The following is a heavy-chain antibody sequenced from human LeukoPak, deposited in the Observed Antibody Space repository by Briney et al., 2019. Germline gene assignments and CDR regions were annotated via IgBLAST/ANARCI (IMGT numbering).Heavy chain of an antibody. D-gene: IGHD6-13*01. CDR1: GFTFISYG. V-gene: IGHV3-33*01. Sequence: GGSLRLSCEASGFTFISYGMHWVRQAPGKGLEWVAVIWYGGSSKFFADSVKGRFTISRDNSKNTLYLQMNSLRAEDTAVYYCAREGIWQQLDVLTIYYYYMDVWGKGTTVTVSS. CDR2: IWYGGSSK. CDR3: AREGIWQQLDVLTIYYYYMDV. J-gene: IGHJ6*03.